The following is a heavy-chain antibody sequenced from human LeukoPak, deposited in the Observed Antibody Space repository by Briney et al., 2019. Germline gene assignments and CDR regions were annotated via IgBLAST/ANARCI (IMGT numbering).Heavy chain of an antibody. CDR1: GGSLSGFY. J-gene: IGHJ4*02. D-gene: IGHD1-1*01. CDR3: ARASPNWNPPDY. CDR2: IYNSGST. V-gene: IGHV4-59*08. Sequence: PSETLSLTCTVSGGSLSGFYWSWIRQPPGKGLEWTGYIYNSGSTDYNPSLRSRVTISEDTSNNQFSLKLNFVTAADTAVYYCARASPNWNPPDYWGQGTLVTVSS.